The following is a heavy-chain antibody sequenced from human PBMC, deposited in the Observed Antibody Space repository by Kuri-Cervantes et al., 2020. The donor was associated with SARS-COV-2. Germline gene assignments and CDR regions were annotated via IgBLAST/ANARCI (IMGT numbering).Heavy chain of an antibody. V-gene: IGHV1-18*04. CDR2: ISAYNGNT. D-gene: IGHD4-17*01. CDR3: ARDTGGDYGYWYFDL. Sequence: ASVKVSCKASGYTFTSYGISWVRQAPGQGLEWMGWISAYNGNTNYAQKLQGRVTMTTDTSTSTAYMELRSLRSDDTAVYYRARDTGGDYGYWYFDLWGRGTLVTVSS. CDR1: GYTFTSYG. J-gene: IGHJ2*01.